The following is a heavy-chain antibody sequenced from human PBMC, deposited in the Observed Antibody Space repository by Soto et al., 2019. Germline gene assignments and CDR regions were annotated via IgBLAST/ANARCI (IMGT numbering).Heavy chain of an antibody. CDR1: GGSISSYY. CDR3: ALAAAGTGLFDF. V-gene: IGHV4-59*01. J-gene: IGHJ4*02. CDR2: IYYSGST. D-gene: IGHD6-13*01. Sequence: SETLSLTCTASGGSISSYYWSWIRQPPGKGLEWIGYIYYSGSTNYNPSLKSRVTISVDTSKNQFSLKLSSVTAADTAVYYCALAAAGTGLFDFWGQGTLVIVSS.